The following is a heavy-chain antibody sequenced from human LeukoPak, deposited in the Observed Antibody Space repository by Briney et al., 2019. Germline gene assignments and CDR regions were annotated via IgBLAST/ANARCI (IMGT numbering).Heavy chain of an antibody. CDR3: ARGLKDGTRIAAAGRRRFDP. J-gene: IGHJ5*02. CDR2: INRSGST. CDR1: GGSFSGYY. V-gene: IGHV4-34*01. Sequence: PSETLSLTCAVYGGSFSGYYWSWIRQPPGKGLEWIGEINRSGSTNYNPSLKSRVTISVDTSKNQFSLKLSSVTAADTAVYYCARGLKDGTRIAAAGRRRFDPWGQGTLVTVSS. D-gene: IGHD6-13*01.